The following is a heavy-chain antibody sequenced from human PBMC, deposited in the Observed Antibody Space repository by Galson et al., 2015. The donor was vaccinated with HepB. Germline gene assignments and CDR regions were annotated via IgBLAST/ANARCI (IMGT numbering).Heavy chain of an antibody. CDR3: ERGSYDSESFYPHPFDY. D-gene: IGHD3-10*01. CDR2: ISPSNDYR. CDR1: GFTFSDYY. Sequence: SLRLSCAASGFTFSDYYMTWIRQAPGKGLEWISYISPSNDYRNHADSVKGRFTISRDNAKNSLYLQMNSLRAEDTAVYYCERGSYDSESFYPHPFDYWGQGTLVTVSS. J-gene: IGHJ4*02. V-gene: IGHV3-11*06.